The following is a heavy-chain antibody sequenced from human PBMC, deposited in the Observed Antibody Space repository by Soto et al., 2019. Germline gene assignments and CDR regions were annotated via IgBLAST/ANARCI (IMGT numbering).Heavy chain of an antibody. V-gene: IGHV4-31*03. CDR1: GASVSSGGYY. Sequence: PAETLSLTCTVSGASVSSGGYYWVCIGEHPEKGLELIGYIYNSGLISYNPSLKSRIVVSRDTSRNQLSLKVTSVTAADTAVYFCARSRRGAVATFDLWGQGTPVTVSS. D-gene: IGHD2-15*01. CDR2: IYNSGLI. CDR3: ARSRRGAVATFDL. J-gene: IGHJ4*02.